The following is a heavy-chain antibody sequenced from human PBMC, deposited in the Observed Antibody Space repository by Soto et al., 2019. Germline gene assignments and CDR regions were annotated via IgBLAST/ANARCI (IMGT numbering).Heavy chain of an antibody. CDR2: ISGTGYNT. CDR3: AKFGGRGWNGRSSNWFDP. CDR1: GFTFSSYA. Sequence: GGSLRLSCAASGFTFSSYAMSWVRQTPGRGLEWVSVISGTGYNTYYADSAASRFTISRDNFENILYLQMNSLRAEDTAVYYSAKFGGRGWNGRSSNWFDPWGQETLVSVAS. J-gene: IGHJ5*02. D-gene: IGHD1-1*01. V-gene: IGHV3-23*01.